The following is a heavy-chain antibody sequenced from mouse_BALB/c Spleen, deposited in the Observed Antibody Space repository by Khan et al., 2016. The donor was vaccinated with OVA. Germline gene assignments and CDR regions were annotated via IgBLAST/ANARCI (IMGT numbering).Heavy chain of an antibody. CDR3: ARDGSRYNYAMDY. CDR2: INYSGST. J-gene: IGHJ4*01. CDR1: GYSITSDYA. D-gene: IGHD2-3*01. Sequence: EVQLQESGPGLVKPSQSLSLTCTVTGYSITSDYAWNWIRQFPGNKLEWMGYINYSGSTNYNPALKSRISITRDTSKNQFFLQLNSVTTADTATYYCARDGSRYNYAMDYWGQGTSATVSS. V-gene: IGHV3-2*02.